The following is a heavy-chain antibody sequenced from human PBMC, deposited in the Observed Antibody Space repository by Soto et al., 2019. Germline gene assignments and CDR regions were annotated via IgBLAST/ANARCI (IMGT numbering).Heavy chain of an antibody. J-gene: IGHJ5*02. CDR2: IVVGSGNT. CDR1: GFTFTSSA. D-gene: IGHD3-10*01. CDR3: AAAWPPITMVRGVIITGWFDP. V-gene: IGHV1-58*01. Sequence: GASVKVSCKASGFTFTSSAVQWVRQARGQRLEWIGWIVVGSGNTNYAQKFQERVTITRDMSTSTAYMELSSLRSEDTAVYYCAAAWPPITMVRGVIITGWFDPWGQGTLVTVSS.